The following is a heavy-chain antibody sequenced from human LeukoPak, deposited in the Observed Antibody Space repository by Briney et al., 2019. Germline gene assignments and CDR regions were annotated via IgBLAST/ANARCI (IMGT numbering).Heavy chain of an antibody. D-gene: IGHD3-10*02. CDR3: AELGITMIGGV. Sequence: PGGSLRLSCAASGFTFSSYSMNWVRQAPGKGLEWVSSISSSGSTIYCADSVKGRFTISRDNAKNSLYLQMNSLRAEDTAVYYCAELGITMIGGVWGKGTTVTISS. CDR1: GFTFSSYS. J-gene: IGHJ6*04. V-gene: IGHV3-48*04. CDR2: ISSSGSTI.